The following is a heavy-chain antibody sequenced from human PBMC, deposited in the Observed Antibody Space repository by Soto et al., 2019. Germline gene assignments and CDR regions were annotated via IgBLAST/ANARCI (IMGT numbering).Heavy chain of an antibody. CDR2: ISAYNGNT. CDR1: GYTFTSYG. CDR3: ASGYCSSTSCYRGLQNYYYYYGMDV. D-gene: IGHD2-2*02. V-gene: IGHV1-18*04. J-gene: IGHJ6*02. Sequence: GASVKVSCKASGYTFTSYGMSWVRQAPGQGLEWMGWISAYNGNTNYAQKLQGRVTMTTDTSTSTAYMELRSLRSDDTAVYYCASGYCSSTSCYRGLQNYYYYYGMDVWGQGTTVTVSS.